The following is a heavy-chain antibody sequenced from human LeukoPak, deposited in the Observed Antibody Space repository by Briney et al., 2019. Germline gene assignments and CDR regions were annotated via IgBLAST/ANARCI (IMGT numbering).Heavy chain of an antibody. V-gene: IGHV1-2*02. CDR2: INPNSGGT. Sequence: ASVKVSCKASGYTFTGYYMHWVRQAPGQGLEWMGWINPNSGGTNYAQKFQGRVTMTRDTSISTAYMELSRLRSDDTAVYYCVILGVAGTEADYWGQGTLVTVSS. J-gene: IGHJ4*02. CDR1: GYTFTGYY. D-gene: IGHD6-19*01. CDR3: VILGVAGTEADY.